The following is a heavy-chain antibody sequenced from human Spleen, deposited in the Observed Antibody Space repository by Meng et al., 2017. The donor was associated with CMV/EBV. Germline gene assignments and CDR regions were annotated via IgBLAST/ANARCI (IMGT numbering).Heavy chain of an antibody. J-gene: IGHJ5*02. CDR2: SYWNDAK. CDR1: FSPNPIGVG. CDR3: AHIANSEVVIPGWFDP. V-gene: IGHV2-5*01. D-gene: IGHD3-22*01. Sequence: FSPNPIGVGVGWIRQPPEKALEWLAVSYWNDAKRDSASLTNGLTIAKGTSKNQVVLTMTNMDPVDTATYYCAHIANSEVVIPGWFDPWGQGTLVTVSS.